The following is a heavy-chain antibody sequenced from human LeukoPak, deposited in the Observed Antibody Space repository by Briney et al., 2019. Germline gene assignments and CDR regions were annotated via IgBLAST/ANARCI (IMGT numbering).Heavy chain of an antibody. CDR3: AAMVRGVITPPFQH. CDR1: GFTFSSYS. CDR2: ISSSSSYI. D-gene: IGHD3-10*01. J-gene: IGHJ1*01. Sequence: PGGPLRLSCAASGFTFSSYSMNWVRQAPGKGLEWVSSISSSSSYIYYADSVKGRFTISRDNAKNSLYLQMNSLRAEDTAVYYCAAMVRGVITPPFQHWGQGTLVTVSS. V-gene: IGHV3-21*01.